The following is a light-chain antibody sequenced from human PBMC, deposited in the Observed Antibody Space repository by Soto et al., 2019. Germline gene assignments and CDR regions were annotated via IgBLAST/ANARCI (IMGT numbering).Light chain of an antibody. Sequence: EIVLTQSPHTLSLSPGQRATLSCRASQSVSANYVAWYQQKPGQAPRLLIDGASSRATGIPDRFSGSGSGTDFTLTISRLEPEDFAVYYCQQYGTSPRTFGRGTKVEIK. J-gene: IGKJ1*01. CDR3: QQYGTSPRT. V-gene: IGKV3-20*01. CDR1: QSVSANY. CDR2: GAS.